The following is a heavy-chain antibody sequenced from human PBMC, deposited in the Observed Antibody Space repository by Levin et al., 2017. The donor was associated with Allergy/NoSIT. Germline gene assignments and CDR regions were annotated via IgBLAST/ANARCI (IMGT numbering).Heavy chain of an antibody. D-gene: IGHD6-13*01. CDR1: GFTFNNAW. V-gene: IGHV3-15*01. CDR2: IKSKSDSGTT. CDR3: STRTGYSSSWYKRGYFDL. Sequence: GESLKISCAASGFTFNNAWMTWVRQAPGKGLEWVGRIKSKSDSGTTDYAAPVKGRFTISRDDSKNTLYLQMNNLKTEDTAVYYCSTRTGYSSSWYKRGYFDLWGRGTLVTVSS. J-gene: IGHJ2*01.